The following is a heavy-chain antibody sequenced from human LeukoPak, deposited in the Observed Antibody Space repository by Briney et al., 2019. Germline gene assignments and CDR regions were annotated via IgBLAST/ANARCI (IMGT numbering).Heavy chain of an antibody. J-gene: IGHJ4*02. D-gene: IGHD3-22*01. CDR3: ASYSYYYDSSGYFDY. CDR2: IYYSGST. CDR1: GGSISSYY. V-gene: IGHV4-59*01. Sequence: SETLSLTCTVSGGSISSYYWSWIRQPPGKGLEWIGYIYYSGSTNYNPSLKSRVTISVDTSKNQFSLKLSSVTAADTAAYYCASYSYYYDSSGYFDYWGQGTLVTVSS.